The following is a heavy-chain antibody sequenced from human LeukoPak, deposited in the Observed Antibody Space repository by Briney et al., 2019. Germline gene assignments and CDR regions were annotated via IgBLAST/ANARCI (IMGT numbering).Heavy chain of an antibody. CDR1: GYTFTGYY. Sequence: ASVKVSCKASGYTFTGYYMHWVRQAPGQGLEWMGWINPNSGGTNYAQKFQGRVTMTRDTSISTAYMELSRLRSDDTAVYYCARDHYCSSTSCYYRFDYWGQGTLVTVSS. D-gene: IGHD2-2*01. V-gene: IGHV1-2*02. J-gene: IGHJ4*02. CDR2: INPNSGGT. CDR3: ARDHYCSSTSCYYRFDY.